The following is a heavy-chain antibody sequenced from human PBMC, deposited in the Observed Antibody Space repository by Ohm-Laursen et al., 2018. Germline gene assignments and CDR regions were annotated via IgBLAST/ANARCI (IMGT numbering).Heavy chain of an antibody. V-gene: IGHV4-59*01. CDR2: IYYSGST. J-gene: IGHJ6*02. CDR3: AREVIMITFGGVIVDYYGMDV. CDR1: GGSISSYY. Sequence: SDTLSLTCTVSGGSISSYYWSWIRQPPGKGLEWIGYIYYSGSTNYNPSLKSRVTISVDTSKNQFSLKLSSVTAADTAVYYCAREVIMITFGGVIVDYYGMDVWGQGTTVTVSS. D-gene: IGHD3-16*02.